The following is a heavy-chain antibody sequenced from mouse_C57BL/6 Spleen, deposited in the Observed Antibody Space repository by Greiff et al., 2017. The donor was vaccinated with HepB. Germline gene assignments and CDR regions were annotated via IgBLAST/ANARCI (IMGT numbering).Heavy chain of an antibody. Sequence: VQLQQSGAELARPGASVKLSCKASGYTLTSYGISWVKQRTGQGLEWIGEIYPRSGNTYYNEKFKGKATLTADKSSSTAYMELRSLTSEDSAVYFCARMAYGSSSYYFDYWGQGTTLTVSS. CDR2: IYPRSGNT. D-gene: IGHD1-1*01. CDR1: GYTLTSYG. CDR3: ARMAYGSSSYYFDY. V-gene: IGHV1-81*01. J-gene: IGHJ2*01.